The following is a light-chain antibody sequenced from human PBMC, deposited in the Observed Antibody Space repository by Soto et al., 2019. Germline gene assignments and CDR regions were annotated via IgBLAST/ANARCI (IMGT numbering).Light chain of an antibody. CDR1: QSISNW. Sequence: DIQMNQSPSTLSASVGDRVTITCRASQSISNWLAWYQQKPGKAPKLLIYYASSLASGVPTRFSGSGSGTEYTLTISSLQPVDFATYYCQQYNRSPWTFGQGTKVEI. CDR2: YAS. V-gene: IGKV1-5*01. J-gene: IGKJ1*01. CDR3: QQYNRSPWT.